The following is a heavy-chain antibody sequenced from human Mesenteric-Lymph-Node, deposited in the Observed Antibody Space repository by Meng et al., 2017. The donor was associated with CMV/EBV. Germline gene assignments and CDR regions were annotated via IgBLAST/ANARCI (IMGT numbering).Heavy chain of an antibody. D-gene: IGHD1-26*01. CDR2: IRYDGSNK. CDR3: AKDGALGSYYFDY. J-gene: IGHJ4*02. V-gene: IGHV3-30*02. CDR1: GFTFSSYG. Sequence: GESLKISCAASGFTFSSYGMHWVRQAPGKGLEWVAFIRYDGSNKYYADSVKGRFTISRDNSKNTLYLQMNSLRAEDTAVYYCAKDGALGSYYFDYWGQGTLVTVSS.